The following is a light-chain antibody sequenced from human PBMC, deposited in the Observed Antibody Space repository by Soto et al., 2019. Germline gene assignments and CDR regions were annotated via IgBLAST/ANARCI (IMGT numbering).Light chain of an antibody. CDR1: QNIRNY. J-gene: IGKJ3*01. CDR3: QQSSSSLS. CDR2: AAS. Sequence: DIQMTQSPSSLSASVGDRVTITCRTSQNIRNYLNWYQQKPGKAPNLLIYAASILQSGVPSRFSGSGSGTDFTLPITSLQPEDFATYYCQQSSSSLSFGPGTKVDIK. V-gene: IGKV1-39*01.